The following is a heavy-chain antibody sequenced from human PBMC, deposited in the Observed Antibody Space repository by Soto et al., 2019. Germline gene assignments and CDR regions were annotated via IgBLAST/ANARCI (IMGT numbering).Heavy chain of an antibody. CDR3: ASSLRYFDWLLSFYWFDP. J-gene: IGHJ5*02. V-gene: IGHV4-39*01. Sequence: SETLSLTCTVSGGSISSSSYYWGWIRQPPGKGLEWIGSIYYSGSTYYNPSLKSRVTISVDTSKNQFSLKLSSVTAADAAVYYCASSLRYFDWLLSFYWFDPWGQGTLVTVSS. CDR2: IYYSGST. D-gene: IGHD3-9*01. CDR1: GGSISSSSYY.